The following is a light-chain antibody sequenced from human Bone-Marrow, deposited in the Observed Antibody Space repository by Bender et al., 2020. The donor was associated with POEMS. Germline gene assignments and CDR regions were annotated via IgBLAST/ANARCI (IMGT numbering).Light chain of an antibody. CDR3: QVWDTDSDHVI. Sequence: SYVLTQPPSVSVAPGKTATITCGGNNVGAKAVHWYQQQPGQAPVLVVYFDNDRPSGIPERFSGSNSGDTATLIISRVEAGDEADYYCQVWDTDSDHVIFGGGTKLTVL. J-gene: IGLJ2*01. CDR2: FDN. V-gene: IGLV3-21*03. CDR1: NVGAKA.